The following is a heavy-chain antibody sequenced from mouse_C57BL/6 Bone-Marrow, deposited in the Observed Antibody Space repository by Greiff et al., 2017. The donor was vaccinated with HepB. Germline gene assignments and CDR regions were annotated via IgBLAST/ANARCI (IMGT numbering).Heavy chain of an antibody. Sequence: VQLQESGAELARPGASVKLSCKASGYTFTSYGISWVKQRTGQGLEWIGEIYPRSGNTYYNEKFKGKATLTADKSSSTAYMELRSLTSEDSAVYFCAREAIYPFAYWGQGTLVTVSA. D-gene: IGHD2-1*01. CDR3: AREAIYPFAY. CDR2: IYPRSGNT. CDR1: GYTFTSYG. J-gene: IGHJ3*01. V-gene: IGHV1-81*01.